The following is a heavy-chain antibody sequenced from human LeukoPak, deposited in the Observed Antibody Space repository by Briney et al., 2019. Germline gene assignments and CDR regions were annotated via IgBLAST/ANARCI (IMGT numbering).Heavy chain of an antibody. D-gene: IGHD3-22*01. V-gene: IGHV3-7*01. CDR2: VKQDGSEK. J-gene: IGHJ3*02. Sequence: PGGSLRLSCAASGFTFSSYWMSWVRQAPGKGLEWVANVKQDGSEKYYVDSVKGRFTISRDNAKNSLYLQMNSLRAEDTAVYYCARTPLTYYYDSSGTSKGDAFDIWGQGTMVTVSS. CDR3: ARTPLTYYYDSSGTSKGDAFDI. CDR1: GFTFSSYW.